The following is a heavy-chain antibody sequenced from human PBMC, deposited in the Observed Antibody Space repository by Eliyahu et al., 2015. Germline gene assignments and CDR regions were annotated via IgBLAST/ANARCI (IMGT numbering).Heavy chain of an antibody. Sequence: QLQLQESGPGLVKPSETLSLTCXVSGGSIXSXXYYWGWIRQPPGKGLEWIGSIYXSGSTYYNPSLKSRVTISVDTSKNQFSLKLSSVTAADTAVYYCARQYSSGFRGGDWFDPWGQGTLVTVSS. CDR1: GGSIXSXXYY. J-gene: IGHJ5*02. CDR2: IYXSGST. D-gene: IGHD6-19*01. V-gene: IGHV4-39*01. CDR3: ARQYSSGFRGGDWFDP.